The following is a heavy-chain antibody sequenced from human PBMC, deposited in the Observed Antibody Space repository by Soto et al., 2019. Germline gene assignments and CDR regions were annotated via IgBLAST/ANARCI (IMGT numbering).Heavy chain of an antibody. J-gene: IGHJ6*04. D-gene: IGHD3-10*01. V-gene: IGHV3-21*01. CDR1: GFTFSSYS. Sequence: PGGSLRLSCAASGFTFSSYSMNWVRQAPGKGLEWVSSISSSSSYIYYADSVKGRFTISRDNAKNSLYLQMNSLRAEDTAVYYCARDRPSYYYGSGYDGMDVWGKGTTVTVSS. CDR2: ISSSSSYI. CDR3: ARDRPSYYYGSGYDGMDV.